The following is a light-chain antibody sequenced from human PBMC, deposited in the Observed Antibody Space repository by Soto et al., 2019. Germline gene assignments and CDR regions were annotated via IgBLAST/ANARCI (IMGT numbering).Light chain of an antibody. V-gene: IGLV1-44*01. CDR2: SNN. CDR1: SSNIGSNT. Sequence: SVLTQPPSTSGTPGQRVTISCSGSSSNIGSNTVNWYQHLPGTAPKLLIYSNNQRPSGVPDRFSGSKSGTSACLAVSGLQSEDEADYYCAAWDDSLSGYVFGTGTKLTVL. J-gene: IGLJ1*01. CDR3: AAWDDSLSGYV.